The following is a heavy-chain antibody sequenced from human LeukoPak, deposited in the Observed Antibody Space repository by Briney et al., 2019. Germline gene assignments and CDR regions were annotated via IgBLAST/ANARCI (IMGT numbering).Heavy chain of an antibody. Sequence: SETLSLTCAVYGGSFSGYYWSWIRQPPGKGLEWTGEINHSGSANYNPSLKSRVTISVDTSKNQFSLKLSSVTAADTAVYYCARGGMFYGDYFSLGYWGQGTLVTVSS. CDR2: INHSGSA. D-gene: IGHD4-17*01. J-gene: IGHJ4*02. CDR3: ARGGMFYGDYFSLGY. V-gene: IGHV4-34*01. CDR1: GGSFSGYY.